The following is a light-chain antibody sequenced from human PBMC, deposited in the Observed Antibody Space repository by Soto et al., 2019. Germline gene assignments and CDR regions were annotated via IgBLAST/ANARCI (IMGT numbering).Light chain of an antibody. CDR2: VAS. CDR1: QSISRY. Sequence: DIQMTQSPSSLSASVGDRVTITCRASQSISRYLNWYQQKPGKAPNLLIYVASSLQSEVPSRFSGSGSGTDFTLTITSLQPEDFATYYCQQYDMFGPGTKVDIK. CDR3: QQYDM. J-gene: IGKJ1*01. V-gene: IGKV1-39*01.